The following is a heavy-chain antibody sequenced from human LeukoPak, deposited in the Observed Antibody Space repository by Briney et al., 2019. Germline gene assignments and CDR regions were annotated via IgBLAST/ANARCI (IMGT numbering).Heavy chain of an antibody. CDR3: ARSRIAARLPGYYYYYYMDV. J-gene: IGHJ6*03. D-gene: IGHD6-6*01. Sequence: SVKVSCKASGGTFSRYAISWVRQAPGQGLEWMGRIIPILGIANYAQKFQGRVTITADKSTSTAYMELSSLRSEDTAVYYCARSRIAARLPGYYYYYYMDVWGKGTTVTVSS. CDR2: IIPILGIA. CDR1: GGTFSRYA. V-gene: IGHV1-69*04.